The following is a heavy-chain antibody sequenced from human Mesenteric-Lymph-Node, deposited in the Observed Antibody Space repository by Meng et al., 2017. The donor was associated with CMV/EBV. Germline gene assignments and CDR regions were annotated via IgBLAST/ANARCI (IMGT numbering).Heavy chain of an antibody. V-gene: IGHV3-23*01. J-gene: IGHJ1*01. D-gene: IGHD3-22*01. CDR1: GFTFNIYA. CDR3: ARDATPMIVVFQH. CDR2: ISDSGDTT. Sequence: GESLKISCAASGFTFNIYAMNWVRQAPGKGLEWVSGISDSGDTTYYADSVKGRFTISRDNSKNTLYLQMNSLRAEDTAVYYCARDATPMIVVFQHWGQGTLVTVSS.